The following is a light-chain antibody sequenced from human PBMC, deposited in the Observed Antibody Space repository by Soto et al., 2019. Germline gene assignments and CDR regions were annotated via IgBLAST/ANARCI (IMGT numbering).Light chain of an antibody. CDR3: QQYYGTPWT. CDR2: WAS. Sequence: DIVMTQSPDSLTVSLGERATINCKSSQSVLYSSNNNNYLAWYQQKPGQPPKLLIYWASTRESGVPDRFSGSGSGTDFTLTISSLQAEDVAVYYCQQYYGTPWTFGQGTKLEIK. V-gene: IGKV4-1*01. CDR1: QSVLYSSNNNNY. J-gene: IGKJ2*01.